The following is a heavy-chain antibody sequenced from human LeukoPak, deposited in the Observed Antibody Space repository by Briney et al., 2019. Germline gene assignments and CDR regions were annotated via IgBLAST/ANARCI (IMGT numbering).Heavy chain of an antibody. Sequence: ASVKVSCKASGYTFTGYYMHWVRQAPGQGLEWMGWINPNSGGTNYARKFQGRVTMTRDTSISTAYMELSRLRSDDTAVYYCARAPRYCSGGSCYYISEYWGQGTLVTVSS. J-gene: IGHJ4*02. CDR2: INPNSGGT. CDR3: ARAPRYCSGGSCYYISEY. CDR1: GYTFTGYY. D-gene: IGHD2-15*01. V-gene: IGHV1-2*02.